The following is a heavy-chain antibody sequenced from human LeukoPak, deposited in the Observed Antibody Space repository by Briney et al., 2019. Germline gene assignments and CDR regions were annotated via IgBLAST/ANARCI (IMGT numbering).Heavy chain of an antibody. J-gene: IGHJ3*02. V-gene: IGHV4-34*01. CDR3: ARAPAPLWFGDREYTAFDI. Sequence: SETLSLTCAVYGGSFSGYYWSWIRQPPGKGLEWIGEINHSGSTNYNPSLKSRVTISVDTSKNQFSLKLSSVTAADTAVYYCARAPAPLWFGDREYTAFDIWGQGTMVTVSS. D-gene: IGHD3-10*01. CDR1: GGSFSGYY. CDR2: INHSGST.